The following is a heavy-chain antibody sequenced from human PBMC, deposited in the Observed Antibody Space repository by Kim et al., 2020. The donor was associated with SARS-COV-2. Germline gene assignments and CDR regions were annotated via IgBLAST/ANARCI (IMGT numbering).Heavy chain of an antibody. J-gene: IGHJ1*01. D-gene: IGHD4-17*01. V-gene: IGHV1-3*01. Sequence: SQKFQGRVTSTRDTSASTAYMELSSLRSEDTAVYYCARGYGDYSAEYFQHWGQGTLVTVSS. CDR3: ARGYGDYSAEYFQH.